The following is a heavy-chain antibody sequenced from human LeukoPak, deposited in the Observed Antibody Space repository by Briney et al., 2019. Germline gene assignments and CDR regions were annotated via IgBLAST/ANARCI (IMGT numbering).Heavy chain of an antibody. CDR3: ARLAADLAYCGGDCYPNFDY. V-gene: IGHV4-34*01. CDR2: INHSGST. J-gene: IGHJ4*02. Sequence: SETLSLTCAVYGVSFSGYYWSWIRQPPGKGLEWIGEINHSGSTNYNPSLKSRVTISVDTSKNQFSQKLSSVTAADTAVYYCARLAADLAYCGGDCYPNFDYWGQGTLVTVSS. CDR1: GVSFSGYY. D-gene: IGHD2-21*02.